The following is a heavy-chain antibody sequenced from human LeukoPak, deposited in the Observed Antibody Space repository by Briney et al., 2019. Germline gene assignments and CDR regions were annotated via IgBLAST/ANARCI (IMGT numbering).Heavy chain of an antibody. V-gene: IGHV1-46*01. CDR2: INPSGGST. Sequence: XGLEXXGIINPSGGSTSYAQKFQGRVTMTRDTSTSTVYMGLSSLRSEDTAVYYCARAFSGDYSYYFDYWGQGTLVTVSS. J-gene: IGHJ4*02. CDR3: ARAFSGDYSYYFDY. D-gene: IGHD4-17*01.